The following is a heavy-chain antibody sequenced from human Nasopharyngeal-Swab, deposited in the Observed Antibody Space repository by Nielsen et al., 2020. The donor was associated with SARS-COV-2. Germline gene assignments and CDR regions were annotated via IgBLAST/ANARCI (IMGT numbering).Heavy chain of an antibody. CDR3: VGNNWNYGGVGY. D-gene: IGHD1-7*01. J-gene: IGHJ4*02. Sequence: GASLQISCAASGFTFSSYSMNWVRQAPGKGLEWVSSISISSSYIYYADSVKGRFTISRDNAKNSLYLQMNSLRAEDTAVYYCVGNNWNYGGVGYWGQGTLVTVSS. CDR2: ISISSSYI. CDR1: GFTFSSYS. V-gene: IGHV3-21*01.